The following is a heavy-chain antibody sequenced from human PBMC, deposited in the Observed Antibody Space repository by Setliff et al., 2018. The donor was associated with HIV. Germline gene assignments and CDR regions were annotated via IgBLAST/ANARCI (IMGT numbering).Heavy chain of an antibody. Sequence: SETLSLTCTVSDSGTYYWSWIRQPAGKGLEWIGRVPSRGDTNYNPSLKSRVTMSVDTSKNQFSLKLTSVTASDTAVYYCARAAAGNTGPFDLWGQGSPVTV. CDR3: ARAAAGNTGPFDL. V-gene: IGHV4-4*07. CDR2: VPSRGDT. CDR1: DSGTYY. D-gene: IGHD4-17*01. J-gene: IGHJ4*02.